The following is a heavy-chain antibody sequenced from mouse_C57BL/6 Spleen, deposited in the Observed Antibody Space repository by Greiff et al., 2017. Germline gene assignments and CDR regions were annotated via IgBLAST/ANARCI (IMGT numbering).Heavy chain of an antibody. CDR3: ARDDLWCAY. CDR2: IYPGDGDT. Sequence: QVQLQQSGPELVKPGASVKISCKASGYAFSSSWMNWVKQRPGKGLEWIGRIYPGDGDTNYNGKFKGKATLTADKSSSTAYMQLSSLTSEDSAVYFCARDDLWCAYWGQGTLVTVSA. J-gene: IGHJ3*01. CDR1: GYAFSSSW. V-gene: IGHV1-82*01.